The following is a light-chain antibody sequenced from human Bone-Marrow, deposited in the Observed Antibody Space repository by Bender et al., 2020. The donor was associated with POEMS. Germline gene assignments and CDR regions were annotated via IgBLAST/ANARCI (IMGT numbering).Light chain of an antibody. Sequence: QSVVTQPPSLSEAPRQRVTISCSGSSSNIGNHGVNWYQQLPGEAPKLLIYYDDLLTPGVSDRFSASKSGTSASLAISELQSEDESLYYCSAWDDSLSGLVIGGGTKLTDL. CDR1: SSNIGNHG. CDR3: SAWDDSLSGLV. V-gene: IGLV1-36*01. J-gene: IGLJ2*01. CDR2: YDD.